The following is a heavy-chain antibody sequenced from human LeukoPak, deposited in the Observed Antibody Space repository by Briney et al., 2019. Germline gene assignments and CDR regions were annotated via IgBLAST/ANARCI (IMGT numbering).Heavy chain of an antibody. Sequence: PGGSLRLSCTASEFTFSSYRMTWVRQAPGKGLEWVANIKQDGSEKHYVDSVKGRFTISRDSAKNSLFLQMNSLRAEDTAVYYCARVSNSYYTSFAHWGQGTLVTVSS. D-gene: IGHD3-22*01. CDR1: EFTFSSYR. V-gene: IGHV3-7*01. CDR2: IKQDGSEK. CDR3: ARVSNSYYTSFAH. J-gene: IGHJ4*02.